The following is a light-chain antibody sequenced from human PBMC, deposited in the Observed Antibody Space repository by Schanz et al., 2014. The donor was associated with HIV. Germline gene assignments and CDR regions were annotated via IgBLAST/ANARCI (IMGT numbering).Light chain of an antibody. Sequence: ETVLTQSPGSLSLSPGDRATLSCRASQSLTTNYLAWYQQKLGQAPRLLIYATSFRAVGIPDRFSGSGSETDFTLTISGLEPEDFAVYYCQHYGDSRGTFGGGTEVDIK. CDR3: QHYGDSRGT. CDR1: QSLTTNY. V-gene: IGKV3-20*01. J-gene: IGKJ4*01. CDR2: ATS.